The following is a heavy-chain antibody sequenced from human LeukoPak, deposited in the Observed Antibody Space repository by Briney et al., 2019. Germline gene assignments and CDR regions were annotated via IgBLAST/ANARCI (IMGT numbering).Heavy chain of an antibody. D-gene: IGHD1-1*01. CDR3: ATKVRYDNWFDP. CDR1: GYIFTRYW. V-gene: IGHV5-51*01. Sequence: GESLKISCKGSGYIFTRYWIGWVRQMARRGLEWMGLIYPGDSDTRYSPSFQGQVTISVDKSISTAYLQWGSLKASDTAIYYCATKVRYDNWFDPWGQGTLVTVSS. CDR2: IYPGDSDT. J-gene: IGHJ5*01.